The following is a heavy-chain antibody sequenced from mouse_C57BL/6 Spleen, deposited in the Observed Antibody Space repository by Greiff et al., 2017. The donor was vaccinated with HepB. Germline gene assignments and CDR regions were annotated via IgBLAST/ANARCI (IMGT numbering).Heavy chain of an antibody. V-gene: IGHV1-64*01. Sequence: QVQLQQPGAELVKPGASVKLSCKASGYTFTSYWMHWVKQRPGQGLEWIGMIHPHSGSTNYNEKFKSKATLTVDKSSSTAYMQLSSLTSEDSAVYYCATSLPYNDYDYYAMDYWGQGTSVTVSS. CDR2: IHPHSGST. J-gene: IGHJ4*01. CDR1: GYTFTSYW. CDR3: ATSLPYNDYDYYAMDY. D-gene: IGHD2-4*01.